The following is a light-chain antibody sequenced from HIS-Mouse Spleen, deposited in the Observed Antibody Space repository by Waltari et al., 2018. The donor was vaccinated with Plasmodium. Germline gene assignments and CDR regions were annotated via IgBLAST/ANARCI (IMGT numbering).Light chain of an antibody. CDR1: QSVLYSSNNKNY. CDR2: WAS. J-gene: IGKJ4*01. Sequence: DIVMTQSPDSLAVSLGERATINCKSSQSVLYSSNNKNYLAWYKQKPGQPPKLLIYWASTRESGVPDRFSGSGSGTDFILTISSLQAEDVAVYYCQQYYSTLTFGGGTKVEIK. CDR3: QQYYSTLT. V-gene: IGKV4-1*01.